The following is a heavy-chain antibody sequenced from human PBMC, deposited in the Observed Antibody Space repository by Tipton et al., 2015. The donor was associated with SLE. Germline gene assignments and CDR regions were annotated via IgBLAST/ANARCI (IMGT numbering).Heavy chain of an antibody. J-gene: IGHJ5*02. CDR3: AIRRGLYCSSTSCPVGFDP. V-gene: IGHV4-34*01. CDR1: GGSFSGYY. D-gene: IGHD2-2*01. CDR2: INHSGST. Sequence: TLSLTCAVYGGSFSGYYWSWIRQPPGKGLEWIGEINHSGSTNYNPSLKSRVTISVDTPKNQFSLKLSSVTAADTAVYYCAIRRGLYCSSTSCPVGFDPWGQGTLVTVSS.